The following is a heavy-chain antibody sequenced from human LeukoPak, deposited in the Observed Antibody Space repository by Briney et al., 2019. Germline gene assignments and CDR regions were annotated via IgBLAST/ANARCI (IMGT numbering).Heavy chain of an antibody. V-gene: IGHV1-69*05. J-gene: IGHJ4*02. CDR1: GGTFSSYA. CDR3: ARVAQSYGSGSYEDFDY. D-gene: IGHD3-10*01. CDR2: IIPIFGTA. Sequence: SVKASCKASGGTFSSYAISWVRQAPGQGLEWMGGIIPIFGTANYAQKFQGRVTITTDESTSTAYMELSSLRSEDTAVYYCARVAQSYGSGSYEDFDYWGQGTLVTVSS.